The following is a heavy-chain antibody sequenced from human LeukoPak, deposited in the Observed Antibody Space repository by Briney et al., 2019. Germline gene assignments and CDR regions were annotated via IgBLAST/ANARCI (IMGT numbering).Heavy chain of an antibody. V-gene: IGHV1-24*01. CDR3: AARESSGYYRFDY. J-gene: IGHJ4*02. D-gene: IGHD3-22*01. CDR2: FDPENDET. Sequence: ASVKVSCKASGYTFTGYYMHWVRQAPGKGLEWMGGFDPENDETIHTQKFQGRVTMTEDTSTDTAYMELSRLRSEDTAVYYCAARESSGYYRFDYWGQGTLVTVSS. CDR1: GYTFTGYY.